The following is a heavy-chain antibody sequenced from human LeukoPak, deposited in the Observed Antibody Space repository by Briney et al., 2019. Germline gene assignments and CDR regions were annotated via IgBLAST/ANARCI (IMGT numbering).Heavy chain of an antibody. V-gene: IGHV3-23*01. D-gene: IGHD5-24*01. J-gene: IGHJ4*02. CDR3: AKSGYNRFDY. CDR1: GFTFSSSA. Sequence: GGSLRLSCAASGFTFSSSAMSWVRPAPGKGLEWVSSISGSGSGGSIYYADSVKGRFTISRDNSKNTLYLQMNSLIAEDTAVYYCAKSGYNRFDYWGQGTRVTVSS. CDR2: ISGSGSGGSI.